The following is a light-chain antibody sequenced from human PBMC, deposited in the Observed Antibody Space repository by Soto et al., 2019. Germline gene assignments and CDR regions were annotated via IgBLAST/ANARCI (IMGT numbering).Light chain of an antibody. CDR2: EVI. CDR3: QSYDSSLSGVV. J-gene: IGLJ2*01. Sequence: QSVLTQPASVSGFPGQSITISCTGTSSDVGGYNSVSWYQQHPGKAPKLIIYEVINRPSGVSDRFSGSKSGTSASLAITGLQAGDEADYYCQSYDSSLSGVVFGGGTQLTVL. V-gene: IGLV2-14*01. CDR1: SSDVGGYNS.